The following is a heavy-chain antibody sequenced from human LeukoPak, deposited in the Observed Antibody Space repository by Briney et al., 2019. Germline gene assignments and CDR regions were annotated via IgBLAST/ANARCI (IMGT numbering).Heavy chain of an antibody. D-gene: IGHD4-17*01. V-gene: IGHV4-31*03. CDR1: GGSISSGGYY. CDR2: IYYSGST. J-gene: IGHJ4*02. CDR3: ARDSPNGDYGSDY. Sequence: SQTLSLACTVSGGSISSGGYYWSWIRQHPGKGLEWIGYIYYSGSTYYNPSLKSRVTISVDTSKNQFSLKLSSVTAADTAVYYCARDSPNGDYGSDYWGQGTLVTVSS.